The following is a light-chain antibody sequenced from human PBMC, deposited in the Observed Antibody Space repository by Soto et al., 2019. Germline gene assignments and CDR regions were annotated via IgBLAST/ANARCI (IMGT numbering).Light chain of an antibody. V-gene: IGLV2-14*03. CDR1: SSDVGNSNY. CDR2: DVS. Sequence: QSVLTQPASVSGSPGQSITISCTGTSSDVGNSNYVSWYQQHPGKAPKLMIYDVSNRPSGVSNRFSGSKSGNTASLTISGLQAEDEADYYCSSYTSSGTYVIFGGGTKLTVL. J-gene: IGLJ2*01. CDR3: SSYTSSGTYVI.